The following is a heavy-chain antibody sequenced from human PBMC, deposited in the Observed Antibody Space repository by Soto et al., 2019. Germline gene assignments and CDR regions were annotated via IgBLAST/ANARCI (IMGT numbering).Heavy chain of an antibody. CDR1: GFTFSSYS. D-gene: IGHD2-15*01. J-gene: IGHJ3*02. V-gene: IGHV3-21*01. CDR3: AREEGVAANIAFDI. CDR2: ISSSSSYI. Sequence: GGSLGLSNAASGFTFSSYSMNGVRQATGKGLEWVSSISSSSSYIDYADSVKGRFTISRDNAKKSLYLQMNSLRAEDTAVYYCAREEGVAANIAFDIWGKGTMVTVSS.